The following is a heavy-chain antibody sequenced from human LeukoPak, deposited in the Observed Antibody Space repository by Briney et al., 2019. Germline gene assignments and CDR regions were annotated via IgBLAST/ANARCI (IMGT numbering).Heavy chain of an antibody. D-gene: IGHD2-21*02. Sequence: GGSLRLSCAASGFTFSSYSMNWVRQAPGKGLEWVSYISSSSTIYYADSVKGRFTISRDNAKNSLYLQMNSLRAEDTAVYYCARLAYCGGDCHSTNAFDIWGQGTMVTVSS. CDR2: ISSSSTI. V-gene: IGHV3-48*01. CDR3: ARLAYCGGDCHSTNAFDI. CDR1: GFTFSSYS. J-gene: IGHJ3*02.